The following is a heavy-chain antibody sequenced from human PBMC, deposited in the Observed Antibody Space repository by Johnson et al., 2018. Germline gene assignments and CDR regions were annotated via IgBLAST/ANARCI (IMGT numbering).Heavy chain of an antibody. V-gene: IGHV3-23*04. D-gene: IGHD6-6*01. J-gene: IGHJ3*02. CDR3: AREYSSSAGRLFDI. Sequence: VQLVQSGGGSVPPGGSLRLSCTASGFPFNSYVMSWVRQAPGKGLEWVSSITGSGAKPYYADSVKGRFTISSDNSRETVYLQVTSLRDEDTAVYYCAREYSSSAGRLFDIWGQGTMVTVSS. CDR2: ITGSGAKP. CDR1: GFPFNSYV.